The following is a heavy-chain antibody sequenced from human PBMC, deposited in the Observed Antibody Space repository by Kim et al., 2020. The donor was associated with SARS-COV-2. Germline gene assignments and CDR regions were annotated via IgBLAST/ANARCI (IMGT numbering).Heavy chain of an antibody. J-gene: IGHJ4*02. CDR2: ISGADGTT. CDR3: AKGRVSDS. V-gene: IGHV3-23*01. Sequence: GGSLRLSCAASGFTFSTYAMSWVRQTPEKGLEWVSSISGADGTTYYADSVKGRFTISSDNSKNKVYLQMNSLRAEDTAVYFCAKGRVSDSWGQGTLVPVS. CDR1: GFTFSTYA.